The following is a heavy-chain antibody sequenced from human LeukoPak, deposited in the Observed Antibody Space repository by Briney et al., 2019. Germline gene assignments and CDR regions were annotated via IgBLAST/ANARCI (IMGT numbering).Heavy chain of an antibody. Sequence: ASVKVSCKASGYTFTAYYMHWVRQAPGQGLEWMGWINPNSGGTNYAQKFQGRVTMTRDTSISTVYMELSSLRSDDTAVYYCARVRSGYPFGYWGQGTLVTVSS. D-gene: IGHD6-13*01. CDR1: GYTFTAYY. CDR3: ARVRSGYPFGY. CDR2: INPNSGGT. V-gene: IGHV1-2*02. J-gene: IGHJ4*02.